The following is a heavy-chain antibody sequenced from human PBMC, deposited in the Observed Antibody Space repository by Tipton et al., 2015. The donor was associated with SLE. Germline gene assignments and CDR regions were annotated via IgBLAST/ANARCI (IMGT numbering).Heavy chain of an antibody. CDR1: GVSISSYY. CDR3: ARIIAGPGDAFDV. Sequence: TLSLTCTVSGVSISSYYLRWIRRPAGKGLEWIGRIYTSGSTNYNPSLKSRATMSVDTSKNQFSLKLSSVTAADTAVYFCARIIAGPGDAFDVWGQGTMVTVSS. CDR2: IYTSGST. V-gene: IGHV4-4*07. J-gene: IGHJ3*01.